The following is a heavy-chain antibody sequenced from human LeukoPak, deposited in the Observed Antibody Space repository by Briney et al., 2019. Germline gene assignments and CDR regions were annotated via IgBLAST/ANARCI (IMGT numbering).Heavy chain of an antibody. CDR3: ARALGRTFSRPFDC. CDR1: GLTFSSYA. CDR2: ISYDGSNK. V-gene: IGHV3-30*04. Sequence: GGSLSLSCAASGLTFSSYAMHWLRQAPGKGLEWVAVISYDGSNKYYADSVKGRFTISRDNSKNTLYLQMNSLRAEDTAVYYCARALGRTFSRPFDCLGQGTLVTVSS. J-gene: IGHJ4*02.